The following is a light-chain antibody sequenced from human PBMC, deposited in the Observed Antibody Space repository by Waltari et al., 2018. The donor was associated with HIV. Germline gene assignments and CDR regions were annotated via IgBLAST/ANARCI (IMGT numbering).Light chain of an antibody. J-gene: IGKJ1*01. CDR2: DAS. CDR3: QQSDSVPRT. CDR1: LSISTN. Sequence: DIQMTQSPSSLSASVGDRVTITCRASLSISTNLNWYQQKPGKAPKLLIYDASSLETWIPVRFSGSGSGTDFTLTISSLQPEDFATYYCQQSDSVPRTFGQGTKVDIK. V-gene: IGKV1-39*01.